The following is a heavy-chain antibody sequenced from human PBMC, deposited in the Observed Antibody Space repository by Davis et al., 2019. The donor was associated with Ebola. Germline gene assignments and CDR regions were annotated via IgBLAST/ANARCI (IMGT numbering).Heavy chain of an antibody. CDR1: GYTLTELS. D-gene: IGHD3-22*01. CDR2: VSAYNGDT. Sequence: ASVKVSCKLSGYTLTELSIHWVRQAPGQRLEWMGWVSAYNGDTKYAQKIQGRVTMTADPYTTTSSMDLRSLTSDDTAVYYCAVGFDSEGYFTFYLDYWGQGTLVTVSS. V-gene: IGHV1-18*01. J-gene: IGHJ4*02. CDR3: AVGFDSEGYFTFYLDY.